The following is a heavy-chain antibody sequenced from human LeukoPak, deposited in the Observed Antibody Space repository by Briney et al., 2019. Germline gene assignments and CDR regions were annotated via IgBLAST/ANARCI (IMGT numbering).Heavy chain of an antibody. D-gene: IGHD6-13*01. V-gene: IGHV3-11*04. CDR2: ISSSGSTI. CDR1: GFTFSDYY. J-gene: IGHJ2*01. Sequence: GGSLRLSCAASGFTFSDYYMSWIRQAPGKGLEWVSYISSSGSTIYYADSVKGRFTISRDNAKNSLYLQMNSLRAEDTAVYYCARDLIAAAIRQYFDLWGRGTLVTVSS. CDR3: ARDLIAAAIRQYFDL.